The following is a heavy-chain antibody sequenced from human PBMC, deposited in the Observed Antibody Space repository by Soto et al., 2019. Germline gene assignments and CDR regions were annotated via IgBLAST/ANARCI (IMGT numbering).Heavy chain of an antibody. J-gene: IGHJ4*02. CDR2: ISYDGSNK. V-gene: IGHV3-30*18. Sequence: QVQLVESGGGVVQPGRSLRLSCAASGFTFSSYGMHWVRQAPGKGLEWVAVISYDGSNKYYADSVKGRFTISRDNSKNTLYLQMNSLRAEDTAVYYCAKDREYCTNGVCYSGTFDYWGQGTLVTVSS. D-gene: IGHD2-8*01. CDR3: AKDREYCTNGVCYSGTFDY. CDR1: GFTFSSYG.